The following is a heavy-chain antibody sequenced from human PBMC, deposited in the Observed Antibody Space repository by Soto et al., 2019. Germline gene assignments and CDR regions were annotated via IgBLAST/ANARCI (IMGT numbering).Heavy chain of an antibody. Sequence: SETLSVTCAVYCGSFSGYYWSWIRQPPGKGLEWIGEINHSGSTNYNPSLKSRVTISVDTSKNQFSLKLSSVTAADTAVYYCARGQSWAQERYGMDVWGQGTTVTVSS. V-gene: IGHV4-34*01. D-gene: IGHD6-13*01. CDR3: ARGQSWAQERYGMDV. CDR2: INHSGST. CDR1: CGSFSGYY. J-gene: IGHJ6*02.